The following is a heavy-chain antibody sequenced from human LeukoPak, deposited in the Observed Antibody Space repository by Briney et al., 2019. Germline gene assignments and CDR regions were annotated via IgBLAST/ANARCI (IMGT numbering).Heavy chain of an antibody. Sequence: GGSLRLSCAASGFTFSSYAMSWVRQAPGKGLEGVAAINGSGGSTYYADSVKGRFTISRDNSKNTLYLQMNSLRAEDTAVYYCAKLSWLRLPNYFDYWGQGTLVTVSS. D-gene: IGHD5-12*01. CDR2: INGSGGST. CDR3: AKLSWLRLPNYFDY. J-gene: IGHJ4*02. CDR1: GFTFSSYA. V-gene: IGHV3-23*01.